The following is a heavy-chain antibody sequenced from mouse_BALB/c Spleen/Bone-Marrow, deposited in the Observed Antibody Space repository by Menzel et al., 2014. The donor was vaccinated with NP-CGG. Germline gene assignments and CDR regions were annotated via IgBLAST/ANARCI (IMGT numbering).Heavy chain of an antibody. CDR3: ARDDYYAMDY. CDR1: GFTFTDYY. CDR2: IRNKANGYTT. V-gene: IGHV7-3*02. Sequence: EVKLVESGGGLVQPGGSLRLSCATSGFTFTDYYMSWVRQPPGKALEWLGFIRNKANGYTTEDSASVKGRFTISRDNSQSILYLQMNTLRAEDSATYYCARDDYYAMDYWGQGTSVTVSS. J-gene: IGHJ4*01.